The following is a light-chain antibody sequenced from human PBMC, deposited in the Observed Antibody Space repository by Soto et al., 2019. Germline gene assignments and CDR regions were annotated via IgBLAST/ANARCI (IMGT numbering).Light chain of an antibody. CDR3: SSYTSSSTLV. J-gene: IGLJ2*01. CDR2: EVS. Sequence: QSALTQPASVSGSPGQSITISWTGTSSDVGGYNYVSWYQQHPGKAPKLMIYEVSNRPSGVSNRFSGSKSGNTASLTISGLQAEDEADYYCSSYTSSSTLVFGGGTQLTAL. CDR1: SSDVGGYNY. V-gene: IGLV2-14*01.